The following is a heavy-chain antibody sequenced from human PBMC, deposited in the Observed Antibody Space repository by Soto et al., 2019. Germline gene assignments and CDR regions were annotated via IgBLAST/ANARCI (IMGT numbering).Heavy chain of an antibody. CDR1: GGSIRSGSYY. Sequence: SETLSLTCIVSGGSIRSGSYYWGWIRQPPGKGLEWIGSIYDSGSTYYNGSLKSGGSISLETSKNHFSLELTSVTAADTAVYYCARVKLAGRGGFDYLVLGTMDTVSS. V-gene: IGHV4-39*02. CDR3: ARVKLAGRGGFDY. D-gene: IGHD2-15*01. J-gene: IGHJ4*02. CDR2: IYDSGST.